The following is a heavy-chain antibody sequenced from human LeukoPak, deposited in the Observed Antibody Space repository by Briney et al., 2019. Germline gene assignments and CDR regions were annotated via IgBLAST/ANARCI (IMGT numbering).Heavy chain of an antibody. V-gene: IGHV4-34*01. J-gene: IGHJ5*02. D-gene: IGHD5-12*01. CDR2: INHSGTT. CDR3: ARRPTFRGMGYDLGWFDP. Sequence: PSETLSLTCAVYGWSFSGYYWSWIRQPPGKGLEWIGEINHSGTTNYNPSLKSRVTISVDTSKNQFSLKLSSVTAADTAVYYCARRPTFRGMGYDLGWFDPWGQGTLVTVSS. CDR1: GWSFSGYY.